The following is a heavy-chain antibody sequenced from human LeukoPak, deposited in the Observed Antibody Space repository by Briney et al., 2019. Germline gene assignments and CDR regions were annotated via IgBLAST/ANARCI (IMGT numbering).Heavy chain of an antibody. Sequence: SETLSLTCTVSGGSISNYYWSWIRQTPGKGLEWIGYIYYSGTTNYNPSLKSRVTMSIDTSKNQFSLKLRSVTAADTAVYYCARSAYSSGFYYFDFWGQGALVTVSP. CDR3: ARSAYSSGFYYFDF. D-gene: IGHD3-22*01. J-gene: IGHJ4*02. V-gene: IGHV4-59*08. CDR1: GGSISNYY. CDR2: IYYSGTT.